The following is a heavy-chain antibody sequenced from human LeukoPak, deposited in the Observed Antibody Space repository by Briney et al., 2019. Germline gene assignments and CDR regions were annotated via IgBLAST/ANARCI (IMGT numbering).Heavy chain of an antibody. CDR3: AKDPTGIVGATVNYGMDV. Sequence: GGSLRLSCATSGFTFSSNAMNWVRQAPGEGLECISFISTSGDFTYYAASVKGRFTVSRDNSKNTLYLQMNSLRAEDTAVYYCAKDPTGIVGATVNYGMDVWGQGTTVTVSS. D-gene: IGHD1-26*01. CDR1: GFTFSSNA. J-gene: IGHJ6*02. CDR2: ISTSGDFT. V-gene: IGHV3-23*01.